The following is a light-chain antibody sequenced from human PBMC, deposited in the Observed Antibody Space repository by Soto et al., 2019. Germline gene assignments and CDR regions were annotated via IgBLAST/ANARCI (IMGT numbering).Light chain of an antibody. Sequence: EIVMTQSPATLSVSPGGRATLSCRASQSISGTLAWHQQKPGQAPRLXIYGASTRATSFPARFSGSGSGTELTITISSLQSEDFEEYHCQQYNNWPQTFGQGTKVDIK. CDR3: QQYNNWPQT. CDR2: GAS. CDR1: QSISGT. V-gene: IGKV3-15*01. J-gene: IGKJ1*01.